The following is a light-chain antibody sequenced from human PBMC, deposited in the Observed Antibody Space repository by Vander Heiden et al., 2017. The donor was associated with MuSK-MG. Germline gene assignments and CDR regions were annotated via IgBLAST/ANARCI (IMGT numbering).Light chain of an antibody. V-gene: IGLV2-23*02. CDR1: SRDVGNYNL. CDR3: CSYAGTDTYVV. CDR2: EVS. J-gene: IGLJ2*01. Sequence: SDLTQPASVSGSPGPSLPISCTGASRDVGNYNLVSWYQRHPGKAPKLIIYEVSTRRSGVSNRFSGSKSGNTASLTISGLQAEDAGDYYCCSYAGTDTYVVFGGGTKLTVL.